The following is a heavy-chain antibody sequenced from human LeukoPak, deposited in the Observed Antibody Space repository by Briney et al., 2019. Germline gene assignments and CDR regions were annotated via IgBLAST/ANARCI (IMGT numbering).Heavy chain of an antibody. V-gene: IGHV3-30*04. CDR1: GFTFSSYA. CDR3: ARDEDLRFDY. CDR2: ISYDGSNK. J-gene: IGHJ4*02. Sequence: GRSLRLSCAASGFTFSSYAMHWVRQAPGKGLEWVAVISYDGSNKYYADSVKGRFTISRDNSKNTLYLQMNSLRAEDTAVYYCARDEDLRFDYWGQGTLVTVSS.